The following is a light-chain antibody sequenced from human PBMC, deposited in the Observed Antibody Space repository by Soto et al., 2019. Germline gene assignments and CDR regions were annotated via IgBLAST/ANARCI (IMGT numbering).Light chain of an antibody. CDR1: QSISIY. CDR3: QQANSFPLT. J-gene: IGKJ5*01. Sequence: DIQMTPSPSSLSASVEVRVTITCRASQSISIYLNWFQQKPGKAPKLLIYAASSLQSGVPSRFSGSGSGTDFTLTISSLQPEDFATYYCQQANSFPLTFGQRTRLEIK. CDR2: AAS. V-gene: IGKV1-12*01.